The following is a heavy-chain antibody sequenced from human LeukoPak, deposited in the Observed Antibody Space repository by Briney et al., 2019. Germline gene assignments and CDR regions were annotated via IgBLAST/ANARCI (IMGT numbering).Heavy chain of an antibody. V-gene: IGHV1-2*02. D-gene: IGHD6-13*01. CDR3: ARTLYIAAVPGGFDY. Sequence: ASVKVSCKASGYTFTGHYMHWVRQAPGQGLEWMGWINPKNAGTNFAQRFQGRVTMTRDTSISTVYTELSRLRSDDTALYYCARTLYIAAVPGGFDYWGQGTLVTVSS. CDR1: GYTFTGHY. CDR2: INPKNAGT. J-gene: IGHJ4*02.